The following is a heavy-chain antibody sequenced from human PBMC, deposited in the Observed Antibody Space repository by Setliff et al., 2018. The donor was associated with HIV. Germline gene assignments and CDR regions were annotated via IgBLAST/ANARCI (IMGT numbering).Heavy chain of an antibody. CDR2: IGPYNGRT. J-gene: IGHJ4*02. D-gene: IGHD5-12*01. CDR3: AQGVRDGYNYADY. Sequence: ASVKVSCKASGYTFTNYYIHWVRRAPGQGLEWMGWIGPYNGRTEYAQKFQGRVTITADKSTSTAYMELSSLRSEDTAVYYCAQGVRDGYNYADYWGQGTLVTVSS. V-gene: IGHV1-18*04. CDR1: GYTFTNYY.